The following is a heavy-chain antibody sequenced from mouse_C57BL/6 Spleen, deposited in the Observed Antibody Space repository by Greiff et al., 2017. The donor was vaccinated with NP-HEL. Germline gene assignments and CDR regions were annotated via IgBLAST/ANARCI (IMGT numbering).Heavy chain of an antibody. Sequence: EVQLQQSGPELVKPGASVKISCKASGYTFTDYYMNWVKQSHGKSLEWIGDINPNNGGTSYNQKFKGKATLTVDKSSSTAYMELRSLTSEDSAVYYCARTGSGDLAGFAYWGQGTLVTVSA. CDR1: GYTFTDYY. D-gene: IGHD3-2*02. CDR2: INPNNGGT. CDR3: ARTGSGDLAGFAY. J-gene: IGHJ3*01. V-gene: IGHV1-26*01.